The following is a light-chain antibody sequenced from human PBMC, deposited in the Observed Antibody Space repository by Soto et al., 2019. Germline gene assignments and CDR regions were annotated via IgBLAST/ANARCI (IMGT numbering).Light chain of an antibody. J-gene: IGKJ1*01. CDR2: DAS. CDR1: QSVSSY. V-gene: IGKV3-11*01. Sequence: EIVLTQSPATLSLSPGERATLSCRASQSVSSYLASYQQKPGQAPRLLIYDASNRATGIPARFSGSGSGTDFTLTISSLEPEDFVVYYCQQRSNWPPWTFGQGTKVEIK. CDR3: QQRSNWPPWT.